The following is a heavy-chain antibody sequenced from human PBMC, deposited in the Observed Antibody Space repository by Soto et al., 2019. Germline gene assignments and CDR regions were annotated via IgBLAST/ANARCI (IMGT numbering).Heavy chain of an antibody. J-gene: IGHJ4*02. CDR3: ARDPPPPDY. V-gene: IGHV1-18*01. CDR2: ISAYNGNT. CDR1: SYTFASYA. Sequence: QVQLVQSGAEVKKPGASVKVSCKASSYTFASYAISWMRQAPGQGLEWMGWISAYNGNTNYAQKLQGRVTMTTDTSTSTAYMELRSLRPAAPAVYYGARDPPPPDYWGQGTLVTVSS.